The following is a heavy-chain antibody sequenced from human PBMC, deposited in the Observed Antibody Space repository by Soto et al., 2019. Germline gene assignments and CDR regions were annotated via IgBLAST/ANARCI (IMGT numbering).Heavy chain of an antibody. CDR1: GYRLTSYA. CDR2: INAGNGNT. CDR3: ARGSYYYDSSGYYTGAFDI. D-gene: IGHD3-22*01. V-gene: IGHV1-3*01. J-gene: IGHJ3*02. Sequence: ASVNGYCQASGYRLTSYAMDWGRKKKGQRLEWMGWINAGNGNTKYSQKFQGRVTITRDTSASTAYMELSSLRSEDTAVYYCARGSYYYDSSGYYTGAFDIWVQGTMVTVSS.